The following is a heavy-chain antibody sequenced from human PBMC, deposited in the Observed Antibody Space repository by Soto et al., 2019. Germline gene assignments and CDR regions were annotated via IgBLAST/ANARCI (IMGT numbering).Heavy chain of an antibody. CDR3: ARGEPRFMEWLLLSEYFDP. J-gene: IGHJ5*02. CDR2: INHSGST. CDR1: GGSFSSYY. D-gene: IGHD3-3*01. Sequence: QVQLQQWGAGLLKPSETLSLTCAVYGGSFSSYYWSWIRQPPGKGLAWIGVINHSGSTNYDPSLKSRVTISIDTSKTQFSLTLSSVTAADTAVYYCARGEPRFMEWLLLSEYFDPWGQGTLVTVSS. V-gene: IGHV4-34*01.